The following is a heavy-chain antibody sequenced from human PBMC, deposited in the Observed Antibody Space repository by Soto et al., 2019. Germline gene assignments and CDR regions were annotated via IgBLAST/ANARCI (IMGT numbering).Heavy chain of an antibody. CDR3: AKDAGLELRWGYYYYGMDV. CDR2: ISYDGSNK. J-gene: IGHJ6*02. V-gene: IGHV3-30*18. CDR1: GFTFSSYG. Sequence: QVQLVESGGGVVQPGRSLRLSCAASGFTFSSYGMHWVRQAPGKGLEWVAVISYDGSNKYYADSVKGRFTISRDNSKNXLXRQMNSLRAEATAVYYCAKDAGLELRWGYYYYGMDVWGQGTTVTVSS. D-gene: IGHD1-7*01.